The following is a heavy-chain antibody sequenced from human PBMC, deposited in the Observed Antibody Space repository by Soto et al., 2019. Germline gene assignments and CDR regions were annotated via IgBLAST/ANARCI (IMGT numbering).Heavy chain of an antibody. Sequence: QVQLQQWGAGLLKPPETLSLSCAVYGGSFSGYYWSWIRQPPGKGLEWIGQINHSGSTNYHPSLKSRVTISVDTSQKHFSLKLSSVTAADTAVYYCARRMGSGSTGEVDNWGQGTLVTVSS. CDR1: GGSFSGYY. V-gene: IGHV4-34*01. J-gene: IGHJ4*02. CDR2: INHSGST. D-gene: IGHD1-26*01. CDR3: ARRMGSGSTGEVDN.